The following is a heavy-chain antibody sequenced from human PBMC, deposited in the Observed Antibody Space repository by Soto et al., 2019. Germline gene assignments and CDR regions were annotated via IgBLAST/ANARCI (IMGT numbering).Heavy chain of an antibody. CDR1: GFTFSSYW. D-gene: IGHD5-18*01. J-gene: IGHJ4*02. Sequence: GGSLRLSCAASGFTFSSYWMHWVRQAPGKGLVWVSRINSNGSSTTYADSVKGRFTISRDNAKNTLYLQMNSLRAEDTAVYYCAGGYRRLDYRGQGTLVTVSS. CDR2: INSNGSST. CDR3: AGGYRRLDY. V-gene: IGHV3-74*01.